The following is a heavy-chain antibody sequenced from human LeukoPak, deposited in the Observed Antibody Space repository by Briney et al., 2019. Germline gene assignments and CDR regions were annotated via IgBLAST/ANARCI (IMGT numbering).Heavy chain of an antibody. CDR3: FGTPGWLQGTSFDY. D-gene: IGHD5-24*01. CDR1: GGSISSYY. CDR2: IYHSGST. Sequence: SETLSLTCTVPGGSISSYYWGWIRQPPGKGLEWIGSIYHSGSTYYNPSLKSRVTISVDTSKNQFSLKLSSVTAADTAVYYCFGTPGWLQGTSFDYWGQGTLVTVSS. V-gene: IGHV4-38-2*02. J-gene: IGHJ4*02.